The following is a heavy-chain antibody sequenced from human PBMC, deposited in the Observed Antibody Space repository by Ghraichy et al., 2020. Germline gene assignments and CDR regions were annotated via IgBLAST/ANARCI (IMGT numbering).Heavy chain of an antibody. CDR2: IKWNDEK. V-gene: IGHV2-5*01. Sequence: SCPTLVKPTQTLTLTCSFSGFSLSTSGVGVGWIRQPPGKALEWLALIKWNDEKDYSPSLKSRLTITKDTSKNQVVLTMTNMDPVDTATYYCAHTDVWSGYGLADVWGKGITVTVSS. J-gene: IGHJ6*04. CDR1: GFSLSTSGVG. D-gene: IGHD3-3*01. CDR3: AHTDVWSGYGLADV.